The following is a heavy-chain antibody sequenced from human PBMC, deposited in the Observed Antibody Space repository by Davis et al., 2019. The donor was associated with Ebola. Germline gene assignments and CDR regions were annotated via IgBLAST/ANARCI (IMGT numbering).Heavy chain of an antibody. J-gene: IGHJ3*02. D-gene: IGHD3-3*01. Sequence: GGSLRLSCEASEFTFNKYAMHWVRQAPGKGLEWVAIISYDGSTEYYADSVKGRFTISRDNSKDTLYLQMNSLRAEDTAVYYCARITVGPEMKYYDFWSGQLHDAFDIWGQGTMVTVSS. V-gene: IGHV3-30-3*01. CDR2: ISYDGSTE. CDR3: ARITVGPEMKYYDFWSGQLHDAFDI. CDR1: EFTFNKYA.